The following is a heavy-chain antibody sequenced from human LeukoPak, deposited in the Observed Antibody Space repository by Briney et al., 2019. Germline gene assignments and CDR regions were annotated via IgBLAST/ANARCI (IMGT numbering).Heavy chain of an antibody. V-gene: IGHV3-11*04. CDR2: IGSSGGSI. J-gene: IGHJ4*02. CDR1: GFTFNDYY. D-gene: IGHD6-13*01. CDR3: VRGRTSGSSWPFDY. Sequence: GGSLRLSCAASGFTFNDYYMSWIRQAPGKGLEWISYIGSSGGSINYADSVKGRFTISRDNAKNSLSLQMNSLRAEDTAVYYCVRGRTSGSSWPFDYWGQGTLVTVSS.